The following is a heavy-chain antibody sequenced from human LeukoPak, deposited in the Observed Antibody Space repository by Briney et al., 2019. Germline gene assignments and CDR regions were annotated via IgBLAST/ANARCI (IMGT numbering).Heavy chain of an antibody. CDR2: IFHSGNT. J-gene: IGHJ4*02. D-gene: IGHD1-1*01. CDR3: ARECAGTDY. Sequence: SWVRQPPGKGLEWIGEIFHSGNTNYNPPLKSRVTISVEKSKNQFSLKLSSVTAADTAVYYCARECAGTDYWGQGTLVTVSS. V-gene: IGHV4-4*02.